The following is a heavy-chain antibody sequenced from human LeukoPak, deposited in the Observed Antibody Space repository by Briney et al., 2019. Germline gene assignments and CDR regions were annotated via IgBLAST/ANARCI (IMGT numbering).Heavy chain of an antibody. CDR3: ARDFDGPRASDY. CDR2: INTDGSYS. V-gene: IGHV3-74*01. D-gene: IGHD4-17*01. Sequence: GGSLRLSCAASGYTFCYFWMHWLRQTPWKGLVWISCINTDGSYSTYADSVKGRFTISRDNVRNTLYLQMNSLRAEDSAVYYCARDFDGPRASDYWGQGISVTVSS. J-gene: IGHJ4*02. CDR1: GYTFCYFW.